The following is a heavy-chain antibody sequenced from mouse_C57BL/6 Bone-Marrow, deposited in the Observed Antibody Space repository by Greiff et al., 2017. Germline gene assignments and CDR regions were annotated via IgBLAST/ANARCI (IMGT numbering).Heavy chain of an antibody. CDR3: ARGLLEGFAY. Sequence: EVQLQESGAELVKPGASVKLSCTASGFNIKDYYMHWVKQRTEQGLEWIGRIDPEDGETKYATKFQGKATITADTSSNTAYLQLSSLTSEDTAVYYCARGLLEGFAYWGQGTLVTVSA. CDR2: IDPEDGET. CDR1: GFNIKDYY. V-gene: IGHV14-2*01. J-gene: IGHJ3*01. D-gene: IGHD2-10*01.